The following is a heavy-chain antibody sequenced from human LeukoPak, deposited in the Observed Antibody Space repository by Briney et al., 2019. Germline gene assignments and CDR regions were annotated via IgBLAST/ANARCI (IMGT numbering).Heavy chain of an antibody. D-gene: IGHD3-10*01. CDR1: GFTFSSYS. CDR3: ARDAVTMVRGVIIDGGYYFDY. CDR2: ISSSSSYI. V-gene: IGHV3-21*01. J-gene: IGHJ4*02. Sequence: GGSLRLSCAASGFTFSSYSMNWVRQAPGKGLEWVSSISSSSSYIYYADSVKGRFTISRDNAKNSLYLQMNSLRAEDTAVYYCARDAVTMVRGVIIDGGYYFDYWGQGTLVTVSS.